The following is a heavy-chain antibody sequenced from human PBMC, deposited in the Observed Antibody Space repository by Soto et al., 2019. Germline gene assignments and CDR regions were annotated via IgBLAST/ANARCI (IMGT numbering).Heavy chain of an antibody. Sequence: QVQLVQSGLEVKKPGASVKVSCKASGYSFTNFGFNWVRQAPGQGLEWMGWVSNYNGNRKYAEKFQGRVTMTTDTSANTAYMELGSLRSDDTALYYCASGKMVRGPRPQYYFYFGMDVWGQGTTLIFSS. V-gene: IGHV1-18*01. J-gene: IGHJ6*02. D-gene: IGHD3-10*01. CDR3: ASGKMVRGPRPQYYFYFGMDV. CDR2: VSNYNGNR. CDR1: GYSFTNFG.